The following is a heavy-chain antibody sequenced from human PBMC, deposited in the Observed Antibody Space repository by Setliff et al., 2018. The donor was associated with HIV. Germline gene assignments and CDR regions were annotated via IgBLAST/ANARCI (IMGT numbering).Heavy chain of an antibody. D-gene: IGHD3-22*01. V-gene: IGHV3-21*01. J-gene: IGHJ4*02. CDR1: GFTFNGYS. CDR3: ARDLSYDYDRSSDTFDY. CDR2: ISSSSTYT. Sequence: PGGSLRLSCTVSGFTFNGYSMNWVRQAPGKGLEWVSSISSSSTYTNYLDSVKGRFTISRDNAKNTLYLQMNSLRAEDTAVYYCARDLSYDYDRSSDTFDYWGQGTLVTVSS.